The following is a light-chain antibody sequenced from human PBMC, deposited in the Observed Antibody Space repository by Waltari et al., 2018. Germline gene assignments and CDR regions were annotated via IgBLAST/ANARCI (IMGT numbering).Light chain of an antibody. CDR1: ETFLTW. J-gene: IGKJ2*01. Sequence: DIQMTQSPSTLSASVGDSVTITCRSSETFLTWLAWKQQKPGKAPKLLIYKASSLESGVPSRFSGSASGTEFTLTISSLQPDDSATYYCLQYHSYSKFGQGTKLEIK. CDR3: LQYHSYSK. V-gene: IGKV1-5*03. CDR2: KAS.